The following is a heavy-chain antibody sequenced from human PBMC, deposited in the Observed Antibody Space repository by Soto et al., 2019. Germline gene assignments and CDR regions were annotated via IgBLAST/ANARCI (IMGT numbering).Heavy chain of an antibody. CDR2: IYYSGST. D-gene: IGHD2-21*02. V-gene: IGHV4-61*01. CDR1: VGSGSSGSYY. CDR3: ARDRVTAIGYYFDY. Sequence: PSETLSLTCTVSVGSGSSGSYYWSWILHPPGKGLEWIGYIYYSGSTNYNPSLKSRVTISVDTSKNQFSLKLSSVTAADTAVYYCARDRVTAIGYYFDYWGQGTLVTVSS. J-gene: IGHJ4*02.